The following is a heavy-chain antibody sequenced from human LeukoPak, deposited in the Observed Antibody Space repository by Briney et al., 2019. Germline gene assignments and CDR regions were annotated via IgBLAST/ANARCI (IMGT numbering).Heavy chain of an antibody. D-gene: IGHD3-10*01. CDR2: ISHSGDT. CDR3: ARDRGIRGTVDY. V-gene: IGHV4-38-2*02. J-gene: IGHJ4*02. CDR1: GHSISSGYY. Sequence: SETLSLTCAVSGHSISSGYYWGWIRQPPGKGLEWIGSISHSGDTYRNPSLTSRVTISVATSKNQISLKLSSVTAADTAVYYCARDRGIRGTVDYWGQGTLVTVSS.